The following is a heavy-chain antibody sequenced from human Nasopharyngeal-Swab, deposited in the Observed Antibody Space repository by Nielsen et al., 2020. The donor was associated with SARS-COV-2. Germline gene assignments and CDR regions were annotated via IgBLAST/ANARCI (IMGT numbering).Heavy chain of an antibody. CDR3: ARDARWELLGAFDI. Sequence: SETLSLTCTVSGYSISSGYYWGWIRQPPGKGLEWIGSIYHSGSTYYNPSLKSRVTISVDTSKNQFSLKLSSVTAADTAVYYCARDARWELLGAFDIWGQETMVTVSS. CDR1: GYSISSGYY. CDR2: IYHSGST. J-gene: IGHJ3*02. D-gene: IGHD1-26*01. V-gene: IGHV4-38-2*02.